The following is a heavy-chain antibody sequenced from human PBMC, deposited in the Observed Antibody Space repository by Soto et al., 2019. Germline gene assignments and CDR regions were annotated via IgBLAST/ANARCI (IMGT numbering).Heavy chain of an antibody. CDR3: AGGPLLEQRGGYYYYYGMDV. V-gene: IGHV1-69*13. J-gene: IGHJ6*02. CDR2: IIPIFGTA. D-gene: IGHD6-25*01. CDR1: GGTFSSYA. Sequence: SVKVSCKASGGTFSSYAISWVRQAPGQGLEWMGGIIPIFGTANYAQKFQGRVTITADESTSTAYMELSSLRSEDTAVYYCAGGPLLEQRGGYYYYYGMDVWGQGTTVTVSS.